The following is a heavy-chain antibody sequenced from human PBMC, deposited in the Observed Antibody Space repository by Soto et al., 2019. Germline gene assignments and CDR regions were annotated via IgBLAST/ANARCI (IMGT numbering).Heavy chain of an antibody. CDR3: ARDGPYSYGNANAGNGVDS. J-gene: IGHJ4*02. CDR2: IYYSGTT. D-gene: IGHD5-18*01. V-gene: IGHV4-61*01. CDR1: GGSVRSGSYY. Sequence: QVQLQESGPGLVKPSETLSLTCTVSGGSVRSGSYYWSWIRQPPGKGLEWIGYIYYSGTTSYNPSPESRVTISVDTSKNHFSLKMSSVTAADTAVYYCARDGPYSYGNANAGNGVDSWGQGTLLTVSS.